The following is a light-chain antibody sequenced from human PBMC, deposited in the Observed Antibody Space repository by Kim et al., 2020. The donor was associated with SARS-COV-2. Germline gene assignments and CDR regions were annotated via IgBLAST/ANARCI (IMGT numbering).Light chain of an antibody. CDR3: SAWDTGLNGYV. CDR2: RDN. V-gene: IGLV10-54*01. Sequence: SQTATLTCTGNSNNVGNRGAAWLQQRRGHPPNLLSYRDNNRPSGVSERFSASRSGNTASLTITGLQPEDEADYYCSAWDTGLNGYVFGTGTKVTVL. CDR1: SNNVGNRG. J-gene: IGLJ1*01.